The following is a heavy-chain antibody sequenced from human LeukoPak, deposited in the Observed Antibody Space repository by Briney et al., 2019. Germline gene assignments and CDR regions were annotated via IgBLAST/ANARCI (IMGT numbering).Heavy chain of an antibody. J-gene: IGHJ4*02. Sequence: GGSLRLSCAASGFTFDDYGMSWVRQAPGKGLEWVSGINWNGGSTGYADSVKGRFTISRDQAKNSLYLQMNSLRAEDTALYYCARTGERYYFDYWGQGTLVTVSS. D-gene: IGHD1-1*01. CDR1: GFTFDDYG. V-gene: IGHV3-20*04. CDR2: INWNGGST. CDR3: ARTGERYYFDY.